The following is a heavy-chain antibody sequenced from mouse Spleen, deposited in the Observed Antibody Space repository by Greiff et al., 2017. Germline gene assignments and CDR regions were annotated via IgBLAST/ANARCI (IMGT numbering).Heavy chain of an antibody. D-gene: IGHD4-1*02. J-gene: IGHJ2*01. CDR2: IDPSDSYT. V-gene: IGHV1-50*01. CDR1: GYTFTSYW. CDR3: ARWSTGVDY. Sequence: VQLQQPGAELVKPGASVKLSCKASGYTFTSYWMQWVKQRPGQGLEWIGEIDPSDSYTNYNQKFKGKATLTVDTSSSTAYMQLSSLTSEDSAVYYCARWSTGVDYWGQGTTLTVSS.